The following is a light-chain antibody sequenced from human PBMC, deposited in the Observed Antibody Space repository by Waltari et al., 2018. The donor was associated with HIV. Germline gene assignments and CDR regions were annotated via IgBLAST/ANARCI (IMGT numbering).Light chain of an antibody. V-gene: IGLV1-44*01. CDR2: SNN. CDR3: AAWDDSLSGYV. CDR1: SSNIGSNT. Sequence: QSVLTQPPSASGTPGQRVTISCSGSSSNIGSNTVNWYQQVPGTAPKLLIFSNNQRPSGVPDRVSGSKSGTSASLAISGLQSEDEADYYCAAWDDSLSGYVFGTGTKVTVL. J-gene: IGLJ1*01.